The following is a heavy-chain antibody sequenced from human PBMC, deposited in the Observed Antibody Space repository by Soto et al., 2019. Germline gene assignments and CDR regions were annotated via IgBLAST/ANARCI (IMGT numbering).Heavy chain of an antibody. J-gene: IGHJ6*03. CDR3: ARIVRGSNIDYYHYMDV. D-gene: IGHD3-10*01. V-gene: IGHV1-18*01. CDR2: ISASNGDT. CDR1: GYTFTSHG. Sequence: QVQLVQSGGVMKKPGASVKVSCKASGYTFTSHGISWVRQAPGQGLEWMGWISASNGDTNYAQKYQGRVTVTTDTSTSTDYMELRSLRSEDTAVYYCARIVRGSNIDYYHYMDVWGEGTTVTVSS.